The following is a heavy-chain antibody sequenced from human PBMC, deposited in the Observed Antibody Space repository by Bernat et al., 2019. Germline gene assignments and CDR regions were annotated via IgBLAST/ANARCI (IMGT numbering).Heavy chain of an antibody. J-gene: IGHJ4*02. CDR2: ITSDGSDT. Sequence: EVQLVESGGGLVQPGGSLRLSCAASGFIFTAHDMHWVRQAPGKGLVWVSLITSDGSDTTYADSVKGRFTLSRDNANNTLYLQMKSLRAEDTAVYYCARDRGGMGDYWGQGTLVTVSS. CDR3: ARDRGGMGDY. V-gene: IGHV3-74*01. D-gene: IGHD3-10*01. CDR1: GFIFTAHD.